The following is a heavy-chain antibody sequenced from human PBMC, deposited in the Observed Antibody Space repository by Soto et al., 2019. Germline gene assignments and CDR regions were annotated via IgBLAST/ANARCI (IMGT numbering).Heavy chain of an antibody. CDR3: AKCSEPYPVYNGLHL. J-gene: IGHJ6*02. CDR2: IAATSDA. Sequence: EGRLLESGGGLVPPGGSLRLSCGAFGFPFSTSAMNWVRQAPGKGLEWVSIIAATSDADYYAESVKGRFTSSRDNSKNTLYLQMNNLRAEDTATYYCAKCSEPYPVYNGLHLWGQGTTVIVSS. D-gene: IGHD2-15*01. CDR1: GFPFSTSA. V-gene: IGHV3-23*05.